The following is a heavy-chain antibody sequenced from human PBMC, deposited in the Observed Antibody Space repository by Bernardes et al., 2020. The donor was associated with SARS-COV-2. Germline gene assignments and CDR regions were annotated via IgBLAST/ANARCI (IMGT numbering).Heavy chain of an antibody. V-gene: IGHV1-18*01. CDR2: ISAYNGNT. Sequence: ASVKVSCKASGYTFTSYGISWVRQAPGQGLEWMGWISAYNGNTNYAQKLQGRVTMTTDTSTSTAYMELRSLRSDDTAVYYCARCRLGDYVWGSYRPLDYWGQGTLVTVSS. CDR1: GYTFTSYG. CDR3: ARCRLGDYVWGSYRPLDY. D-gene: IGHD3-16*02. J-gene: IGHJ4*02.